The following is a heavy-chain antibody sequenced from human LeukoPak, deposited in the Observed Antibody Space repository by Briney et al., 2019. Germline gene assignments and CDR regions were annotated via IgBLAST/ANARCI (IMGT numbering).Heavy chain of an antibody. D-gene: IGHD6-19*01. CDR1: GGSISSYY. V-gene: IGHV4-59*01. CDR3: ARSRGWYSSLQYYFDY. Sequence: AETLSLTCTVSGGSISSYYWSWIRQPPGKGLEWLGYIYYSGSTNYNPSLKSRVAISVDTSKNQFSLKLSSVAAADTAVYYCARSRGWYSSLQYYFDYWGQGTLVTVSS. J-gene: IGHJ4*02. CDR2: IYYSGST.